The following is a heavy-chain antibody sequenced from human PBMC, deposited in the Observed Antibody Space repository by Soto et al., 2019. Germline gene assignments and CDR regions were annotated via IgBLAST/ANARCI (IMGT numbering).Heavy chain of an antibody. CDR1: GGSISSSSYY. CDR3: ATRITMIVVVITKGLAFDI. D-gene: IGHD3-22*01. CDR2: IYYSGST. Sequence: XETLSLTCTVSGGSISSSSYYWGWIRQPPGKGLEWIGSIYYSGSTYYNPSLKSRVTISVDTPKNQFSLKLGSVTAADTAVYYCATRITMIVVVITKGLAFDIWGQGTMVTVS. J-gene: IGHJ3*02. V-gene: IGHV4-39*01.